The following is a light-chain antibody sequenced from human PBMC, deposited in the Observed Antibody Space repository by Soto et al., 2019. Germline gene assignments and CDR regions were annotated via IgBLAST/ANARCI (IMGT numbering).Light chain of an antibody. V-gene: IGKV3-20*01. Sequence: EIVLTQSPCTLSLSPGERATLSCRASQSVSNNYLAWYQQKPGQAPRLLIYGASTRATGIPARFSGSGSGTEFTLTISSLQPEDFATYYCLQHNSYRWTFGQGTKVDIK. CDR3: LQHNSYRWT. CDR1: QSVSNNY. CDR2: GAS. J-gene: IGKJ1*01.